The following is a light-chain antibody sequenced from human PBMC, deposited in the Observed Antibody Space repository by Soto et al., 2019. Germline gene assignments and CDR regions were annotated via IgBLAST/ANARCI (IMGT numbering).Light chain of an antibody. Sequence: DIVMTQSPDSLAVSLGERATINCKSSQSVLYSSNNKNYLTWYQQKPGQPPKLLISWASTRESGVPDRFSGSGSGTDFTLTISSLQAEDVAVYYCQQYYSLPLTFGGGTKVDIK. V-gene: IGKV4-1*01. CDR2: WAS. CDR1: QSVLYSSNNKNY. CDR3: QQYYSLPLT. J-gene: IGKJ4*01.